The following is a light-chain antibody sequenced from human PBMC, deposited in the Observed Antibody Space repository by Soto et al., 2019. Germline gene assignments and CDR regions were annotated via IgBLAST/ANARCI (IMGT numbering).Light chain of an antibody. J-gene: IGLJ3*02. CDR3: TSYTSSGPWV. Sequence: QSALTQPASVSGSPGQSITIACTGTSGDVGGYNYVSWYQLDPGKAPKLIIYEVNNRPSGVSNRFSGSKSGNTASLTISGLQAEDEADYYCTSYTSSGPWVFGGGTTLTVL. CDR2: EVN. V-gene: IGLV2-14*01. CDR1: SGDVGGYNY.